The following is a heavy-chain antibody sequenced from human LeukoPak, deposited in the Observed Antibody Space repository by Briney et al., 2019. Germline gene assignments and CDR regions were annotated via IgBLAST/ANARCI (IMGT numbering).Heavy chain of an antibody. CDR2: ISGSGGGT. CDR3: ARRALVVATTYWYFDL. CDR1: GFTFSSYA. J-gene: IGHJ2*01. V-gene: IGHV3-23*01. Sequence: GASLRLSCAASGFTFSSYAMSWVRQAPGKGLERVSGISGSGGGTFYADSVEGRLTISRDNSQNTLYLQINSLRAEDTAVYSCARRALVVATTYWYFDLWGRGTLVTVSS. D-gene: IGHD2-15*01.